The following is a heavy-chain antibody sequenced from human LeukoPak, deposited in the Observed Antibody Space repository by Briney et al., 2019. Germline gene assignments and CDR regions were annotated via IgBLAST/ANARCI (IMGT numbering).Heavy chain of an antibody. V-gene: IGHV1-8*03. CDR3: ARGASVWGSYRPLAFDI. J-gene: IGHJ3*02. D-gene: IGHD3-16*02. CDR1: GYTFTSYD. CDR2: MNPNSGNT. Sequence: PQASVKVSCKASGYTFTSYDINWVRQATGQGLEWMGWMNPNSGNTGYAQKFQGRVTITRNTSISTAYMELSSLRSEDTAVYYCARGASVWGSYRPLAFDIWGQGTMVTVSS.